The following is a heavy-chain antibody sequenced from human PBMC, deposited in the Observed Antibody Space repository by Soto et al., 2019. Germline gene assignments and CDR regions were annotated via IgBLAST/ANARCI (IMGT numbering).Heavy chain of an antibody. CDR3: ARFSTLGNDYGVDV. J-gene: IGHJ6*01. CDR1: GDSISSSDSY. CDR2: INSSGRT. Sequence: QVQLQESGPGLVKPSQTLSLTCSVSGDSISSSDSYWSLLRQPPGKGLEWIGYINSSGRTYYKPSLKRRVSISIDTSNNQFALRLTSVTVADADVYFCARFSTLGNDYGVDVWGQGTKVTVSS. V-gene: IGHV4-30-4*01. D-gene: IGHD2-2*01.